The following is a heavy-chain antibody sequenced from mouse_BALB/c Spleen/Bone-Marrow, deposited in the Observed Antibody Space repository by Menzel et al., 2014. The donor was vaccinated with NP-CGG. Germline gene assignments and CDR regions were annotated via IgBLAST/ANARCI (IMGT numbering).Heavy chain of an antibody. CDR1: GYTFTSYY. CDR2: IYPGNVNT. J-gene: IGHJ4*01. Sequence: QVQLKQSGPELVKPGASVRISCKASGYTFTSYYIHWVKQRPGQGLEWIGWIYPGNVNTKYNEKFKGKATLTADKSSSTAYMQVSSLTSEDSAVYFCARSYDYDGNYAMDYWGQGTSVTASS. D-gene: IGHD2-4*01. V-gene: IGHV1S56*01. CDR3: ARSYDYDGNYAMDY.